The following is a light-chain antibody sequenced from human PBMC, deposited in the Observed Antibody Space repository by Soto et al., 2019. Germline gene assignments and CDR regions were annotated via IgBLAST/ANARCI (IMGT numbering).Light chain of an antibody. CDR2: SNN. Sequence: QSVLTQPPSASGTPGQRVTISCSGSSSNIGSNTVNWYQQLPGTAPKLLIYSNNQRPSGVPDRFSGSKSGTSASLAISGLKSEYEADYYCAAWDDSLKGVFGGGTKLTVL. CDR3: AAWDDSLKGV. CDR1: SSNIGSNT. V-gene: IGLV1-44*01. J-gene: IGLJ2*01.